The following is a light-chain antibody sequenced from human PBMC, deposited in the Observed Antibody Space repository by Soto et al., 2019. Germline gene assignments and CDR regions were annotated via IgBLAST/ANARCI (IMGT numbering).Light chain of an antibody. CDR1: SSDVGRYNY. Sequence: QSALTQPPSVSGSPGQSVTISCTGTSSDVGRYNYVSWYQQRPGKAPKLIIYDVTKRPSGVPERFSGSKSGNTASLTISGLHADDEADYCCCSHTGTAILFGGGTKVTLL. CDR3: CSHTGTAIL. J-gene: IGLJ2*01. V-gene: IGLV2-11*01. CDR2: DVT.